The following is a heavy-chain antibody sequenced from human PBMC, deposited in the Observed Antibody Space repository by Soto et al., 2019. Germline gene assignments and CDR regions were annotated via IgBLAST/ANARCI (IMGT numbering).Heavy chain of an antibody. CDR3: ARSEVWHCSSTSCYAGWFDP. V-gene: IGHV1-18*01. CDR2: ISAYNGNT. CDR1: GYTFTSYG. J-gene: IGHJ5*02. Sequence: GASVKVSCKASGYTFTSYGISWVRQAPGQGLEWMGWISAYNGNTNYAQKLQGRVTMTTDTSTSTAYMELRSLRSDDTAVYYCARSEVWHCSSTSCYAGWFDPWGQGTRVTVSS. D-gene: IGHD2-2*01.